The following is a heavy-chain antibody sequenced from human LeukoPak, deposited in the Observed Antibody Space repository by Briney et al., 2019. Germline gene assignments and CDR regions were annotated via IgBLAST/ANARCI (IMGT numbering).Heavy chain of an antibody. CDR1: GYSISSGYY. V-gene: IGHV4-38-2*01. CDR3: ARHRYYYGSGSYYKVDY. CDR2: IYHSGST. Sequence: SETLSLTCAVSGYSISSGYYWGWIRQPPGKGLEWIGSIYHSGSTYYNPSLKSRVTISVDTSKNQFSLKLSSVTAADTAVYYCARHRYYYGSGSYYKVDYWGQGTLVTVSS. J-gene: IGHJ4*02. D-gene: IGHD3-10*01.